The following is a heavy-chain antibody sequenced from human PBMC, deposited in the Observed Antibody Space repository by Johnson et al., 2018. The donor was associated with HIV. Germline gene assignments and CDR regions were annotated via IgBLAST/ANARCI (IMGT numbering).Heavy chain of an antibody. CDR2: IRNKANSYTT. D-gene: IGHD7-27*01. Sequence: VQLVESGGGLVLPGGSLRLSCAVSGFTFTDHYMDWVRQAPGKGLEWVGRIRNKANSYTTEYAASVKGRFTILRDDSKNSLYLQMNSLKTEDTAVYYCARCGEKGAFDIWGQGTMVTVSS. J-gene: IGHJ3*02. CDR3: ARCGEKGAFDI. CDR1: GFTFTDHY. V-gene: IGHV3-72*01.